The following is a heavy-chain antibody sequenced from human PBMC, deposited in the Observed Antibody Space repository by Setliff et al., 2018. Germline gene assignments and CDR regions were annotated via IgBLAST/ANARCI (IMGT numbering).Heavy chain of an antibody. D-gene: IGHD2-8*01. J-gene: IGHJ6*04. V-gene: IGHV5-51*01. Sequence: GESLKISCKGSGYNFRNYWIAWVRQMPGKGLEWLGIIYPGDSDIRYSPSFQGQVTISADKSISTAYLQWSSLKASDTAMYYCARRGNGGTLDVWGKGTTVTVSS. CDR2: IYPGDSDI. CDR3: ARRGNGGTLDV. CDR1: GYNFRNYW.